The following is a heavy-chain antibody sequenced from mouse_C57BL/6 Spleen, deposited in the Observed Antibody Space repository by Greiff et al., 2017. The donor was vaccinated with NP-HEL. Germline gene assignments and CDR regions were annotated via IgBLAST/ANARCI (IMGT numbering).Heavy chain of an antibody. CDR2: ISDGGSYT. Sequence: EVELMESGGGLVKPGGSLKLSCAASGFTFSSYAMSWVRQTPEKRLEWVATISDGGSYTYYPDNVKGRFTISRDNAKNNLYLQISHLKSEDTAMYYCARDGLYYGNFDYWGQGTTLTVSS. CDR3: ARDGLYYGNFDY. V-gene: IGHV5-4*01. J-gene: IGHJ2*01. D-gene: IGHD2-1*01. CDR1: GFTFSSYA.